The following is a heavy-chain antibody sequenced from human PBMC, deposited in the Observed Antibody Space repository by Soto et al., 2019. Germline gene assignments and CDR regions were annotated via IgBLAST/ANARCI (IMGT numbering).Heavy chain of an antibody. J-gene: IGHJ5*02. D-gene: IGHD6-19*01. CDR1: GYSFTSYW. V-gene: IGHV5-10-1*01. CDR2: IDPSDSYT. Sequence: PGESLKISCKGSGYSFTSYWISWVRQMPGKGLEWMGRIDPSDSYTNYSPSFQGHVTISADKSISTAYLQWSSLKASDTAMYYCARHSHSLYSSGYEWWFDPWGQGTLVTVSS. CDR3: ARHSHSLYSSGYEWWFDP.